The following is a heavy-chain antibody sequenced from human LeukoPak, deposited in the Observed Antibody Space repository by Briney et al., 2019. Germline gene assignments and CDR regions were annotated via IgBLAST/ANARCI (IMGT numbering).Heavy chain of an antibody. CDR1: GFTVSSNY. CDR3: ARGRRVGWLQPMHFDY. Sequence: PGGSLRLSCAASGFTVSSNYMSWVRQAPGKGLEWVSVIYSGGSTYYADSVKGRFTISRDNSKNTLYLQMNSLRAEDTAVYYCARGRRVGWLQPMHFDYWGQGTLVTVSS. CDR2: IYSGGST. V-gene: IGHV3-53*01. D-gene: IGHD5-24*01. J-gene: IGHJ4*02.